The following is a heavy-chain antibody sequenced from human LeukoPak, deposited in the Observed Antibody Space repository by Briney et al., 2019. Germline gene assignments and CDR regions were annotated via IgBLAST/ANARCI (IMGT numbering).Heavy chain of an antibody. V-gene: IGHV4-59*01. J-gene: IGHJ5*02. D-gene: IGHD3-22*01. Sequence: SEALSLTCTVSGGSLSTYYWSWIRQPPGKGLEWMGYIYYTGSTNHNPSLKSRVTMSVDTSKNQFSLKLNSVTAADTAVYYCARASGGYYNNWFDPWGQGALVTVSS. CDR1: GGSLSTYY. CDR2: IYYTGST. CDR3: ARASGGYYNNWFDP.